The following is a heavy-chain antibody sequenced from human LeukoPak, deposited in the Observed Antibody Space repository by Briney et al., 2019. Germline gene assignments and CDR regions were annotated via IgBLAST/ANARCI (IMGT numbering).Heavy chain of an antibody. D-gene: IGHD2-15*01. J-gene: IGHJ6*03. CDR1: GGSISSYY. CDR2: IYYSGST. V-gene: IGHV4-59*01. CDR3: ARRLYCSGGRCPIPYYYYYMDV. Sequence: PSETLSLTCTVSGGSISSYYWSWIRQPPGKGLEWIGYIYYSGSTNYNPSLKSPVTISVDTSKNQFSLKLSSVTAADTAVYYCARRLYCSGGRCPIPYYYYYMDVWGKGTTVTVSS.